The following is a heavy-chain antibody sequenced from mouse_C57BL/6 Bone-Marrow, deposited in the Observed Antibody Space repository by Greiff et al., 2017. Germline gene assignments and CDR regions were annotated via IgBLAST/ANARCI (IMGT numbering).Heavy chain of an antibody. Sequence: VQLQQSGAELARPGASVKLSCKASGYTFTSYGISWVKQSTGQGLEWIGEIHPTDGNTYYNAQFKGTATLTVDKSSSTASMELRSLTSEDSAVYFCASSISFDYDGDWYFDAWGTGTTVTVSS. V-gene: IGHV1-81*01. J-gene: IGHJ1*03. CDR1: GYTFTSYG. CDR3: ASSISFDYDGDWYFDA. D-gene: IGHD2-4*01. CDR2: IHPTDGNT.